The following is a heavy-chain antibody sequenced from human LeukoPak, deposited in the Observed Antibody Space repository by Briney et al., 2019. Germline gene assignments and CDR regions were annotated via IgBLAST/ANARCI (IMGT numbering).Heavy chain of an antibody. CDR1: GDSISSYY. CDR3: ATGYSSTWYYFDY. D-gene: IGHD6-13*01. V-gene: IGHV4-59*01. J-gene: IGHJ4*02. CDR2: SYHTGST. Sequence: PSETLSLTCTVSGDSISSYYWSWIRQPPGRGLEWIGYSYHTGSTNYNPSLKSRVTISVDKSKNQFSLKLSSVTAGDTAVYYCATGYSSTWYYFDYWGQGTLGTVSS.